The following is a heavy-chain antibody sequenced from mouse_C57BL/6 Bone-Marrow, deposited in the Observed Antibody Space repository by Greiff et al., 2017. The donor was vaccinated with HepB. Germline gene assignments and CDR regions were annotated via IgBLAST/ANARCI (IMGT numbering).Heavy chain of an antibody. V-gene: IGHV3-6*01. CDR3: AIDGYSDY. Sequence: EVKLQESGPGLVKPSQSLSLTCSVTGYSITSGYYWNWIRQFPGNKLEWMGYISYDGSNNYNPSLKNRISITRDTSKNQFFLKLNSVTTEDTATYYCAIDGYSDYWGQGTTLTVSS. CDR2: ISYDGSN. D-gene: IGHD2-3*01. J-gene: IGHJ2*01. CDR1: GYSITSGYY.